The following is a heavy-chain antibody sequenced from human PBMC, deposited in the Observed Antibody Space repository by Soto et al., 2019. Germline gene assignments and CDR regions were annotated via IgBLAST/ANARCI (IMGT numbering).Heavy chain of an antibody. J-gene: IGHJ3*02. V-gene: IGHV3-23*01. Sequence: GGSLRLSCAASGFTFSSYAMSWVRQAPGKGLEWVSAISGSGGSTYYADSVKGRFTISRDNSKNTLYLQMNSLRAEDTAVYYCAKKSYQDYDSGGYYPDAFDIWGQGTMVTVSS. CDR1: GFTFSSYA. CDR3: AKKSYQDYDSGGYYPDAFDI. D-gene: IGHD3-22*01. CDR2: ISGSGGST.